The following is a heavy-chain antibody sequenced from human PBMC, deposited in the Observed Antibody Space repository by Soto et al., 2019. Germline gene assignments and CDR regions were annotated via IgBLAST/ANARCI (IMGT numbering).Heavy chain of an antibody. CDR3: ARAPPRGIAAPGTWGSGMDV. CDR2: LSYDGSNK. Sequence: QVQVVESGGGVVQPGRSLRLSCAASGFSFSSYAMHWVRQAPGKGLEWVAVLSYDGSNKYYADSVKGRITISRDSSNNMVYLQMNSLRAEDTAVYYCARAPPRGIAAPGTWGSGMDVWGQGTTITVSS. J-gene: IGHJ6*02. V-gene: IGHV3-30-3*01. D-gene: IGHD6-13*01. CDR1: GFSFSSYA.